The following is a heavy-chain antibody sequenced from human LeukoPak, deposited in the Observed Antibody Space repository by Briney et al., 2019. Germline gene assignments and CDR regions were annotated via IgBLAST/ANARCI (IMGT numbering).Heavy chain of an antibody. V-gene: IGHV4-61*08. J-gene: IGHJ4*02. D-gene: IGHD6-6*01. CDR1: GGSFSSGGYW. CDR2: FYYSGST. CDR3: ARGMYSSSSGSSIAY. Sequence: SETLSLTCTVSGGSFSSGGYWWSWIRQPPGKGLEWIGYFYYSGSTNYNPSLKSRVTISGDTSKNQFSLRLSSVIAADTAVYYCARGMYSSSSGSSIAYWGQGTLVTVSS.